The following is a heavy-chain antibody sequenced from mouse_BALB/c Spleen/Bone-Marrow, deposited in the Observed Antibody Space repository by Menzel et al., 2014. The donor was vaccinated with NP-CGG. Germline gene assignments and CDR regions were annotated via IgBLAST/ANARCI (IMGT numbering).Heavy chain of an antibody. Sequence: VQLVESGPGLVAPSQSLSITCTVSGFSLSRYSVHWVRQPPGKGLEWLGMIWGGGSTDYNSALKSRLSISKDNSKSQVFLKMNSLQTDDTAMYYCARNEDSNYYGSSLYYFDCWGQGTTLTVSS. V-gene: IGHV2-6-4*01. CDR2: IWGGGST. CDR3: ARNEDSNYYGSSLYYFDC. CDR1: GFSLSRYS. D-gene: IGHD1-1*01. J-gene: IGHJ2*01.